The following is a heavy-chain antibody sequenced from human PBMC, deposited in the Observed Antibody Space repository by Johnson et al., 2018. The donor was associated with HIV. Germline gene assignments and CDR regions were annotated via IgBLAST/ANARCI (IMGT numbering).Heavy chain of an antibody. V-gene: IGHV3-30*02. CDR3: ARDQGELRRTHAFDI. CDR1: GFTFSTYG. CDR2: IRYDGSNK. J-gene: IGHJ3*02. Sequence: QVHLVESGGGVVQPGTSLRLSCAASGFTFSTYGMHWVRQAPGKGLEWVAFIRYDGSNKYYADSVKGRFTISRDNSKNTLYLQMNSLRAEDTAVYYCARDQGELRRTHAFDIWGQGTMVTVSS. D-gene: IGHD1-14*01.